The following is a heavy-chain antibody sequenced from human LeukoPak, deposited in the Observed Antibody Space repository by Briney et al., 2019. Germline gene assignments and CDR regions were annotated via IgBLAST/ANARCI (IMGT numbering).Heavy chain of an antibody. J-gene: IGHJ4*02. Sequence: PGRSLRLSCAASGFTFSSYGMHWVRQAPGKGLEWVAVISYDGSNKYYADSVKGRFTISRDNSKNTLYLQMNSLRAEDTAVYYCAKDHWNHRTMYYFDYWGQGTLVTVSS. D-gene: IGHD1-14*01. CDR1: GFTFSSYG. V-gene: IGHV3-30*18. CDR3: AKDHWNHRTMYYFDY. CDR2: ISYDGSNK.